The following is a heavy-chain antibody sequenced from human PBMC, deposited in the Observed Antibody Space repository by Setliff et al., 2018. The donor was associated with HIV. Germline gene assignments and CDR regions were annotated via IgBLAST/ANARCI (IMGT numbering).Heavy chain of an antibody. CDR2: IIPILGVA. J-gene: IGHJ6*03. CDR3: VRGVQSPPHYSYYYMDV. D-gene: IGHD3-3*01. V-gene: IGHV1-69*02. Sequence: SVKVSCKASRSTFNSHTINWVRQALGQGLDWMGRIIPILGVANYAQRFQGKVTITADKSTSTAYMELTSLRFDDTAMYYCVRGVQSPPHYSYYYMDVWGEGTMVTVSS. CDR1: RSTFNSHT.